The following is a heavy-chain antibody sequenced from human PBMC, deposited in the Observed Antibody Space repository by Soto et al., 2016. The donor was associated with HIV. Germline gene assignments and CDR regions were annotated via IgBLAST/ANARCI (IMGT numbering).Heavy chain of an antibody. J-gene: IGHJ4*02. Sequence: EVQMLESGGDLIQPGGSLRLSCAASGFTFSSYAMTWVRQAPGKGLEWVSAISASGNSTYYTDSVKGRFTISRDNSKNTLHLQMNNLRAEDTAVYYCAKDSVLLWFGESYFDYWGQGTLVTV. V-gene: IGHV3-23*01. D-gene: IGHD3-10*01. CDR3: AKDSVLLWFGESYFDY. CDR2: ISASGNST. CDR1: GFTFSSYA.